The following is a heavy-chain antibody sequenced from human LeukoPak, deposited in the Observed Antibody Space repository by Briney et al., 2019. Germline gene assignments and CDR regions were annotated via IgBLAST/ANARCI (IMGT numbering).Heavy chain of an antibody. CDR1: GYTFTSYD. V-gene: IGHV1-18*01. D-gene: IGHD3-3*01. Sequence: ASVKVSCKSSGYTFTSYDISWVLQAPGQGREWMGWISAYNGNTKYAQKFQGRVTMSTDTSTSTAYMGLRSLRSDDTAVYYCAVHYDFWSGDFDYWGQGTLVTVSS. J-gene: IGHJ4*02. CDR3: AVHYDFWSGDFDY. CDR2: ISAYNGNT.